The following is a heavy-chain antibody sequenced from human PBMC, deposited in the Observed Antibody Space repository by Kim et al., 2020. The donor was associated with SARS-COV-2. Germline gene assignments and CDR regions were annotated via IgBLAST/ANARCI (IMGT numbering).Heavy chain of an antibody. J-gene: IGHJ4*02. D-gene: IGHD3-9*01. Sequence: GGSLRLSCAASGFTFSSYSMNWVRQAPGKGLEWVSSISSSSSYIHYADSVKGRFTISRDNAKNSLYLQMNSLRAEDTAVYYCAREGAYYDILTGYYMYYFDYWGQGTLVTVSS. CDR1: GFTFSSYS. V-gene: IGHV3-21*01. CDR3: AREGAYYDILTGYYMYYFDY. CDR2: ISSSSSYI.